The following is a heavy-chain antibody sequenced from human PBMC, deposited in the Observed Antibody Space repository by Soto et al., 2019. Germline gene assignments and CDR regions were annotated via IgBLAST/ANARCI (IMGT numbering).Heavy chain of an antibody. CDR2: IKQDGSEK. V-gene: IGHV3-7*01. CDR3: ARDPPWRRFDF. Sequence: SCAASGFTFSSSWMSWVRQAPGKGLEWVANIKQDGSEKYYVDSVKGRFTISRDNAKNSLYLQMNSLRAEDTAVYYCARDPPWRRFDFRGQATLVTVAS. CDR1: GFTFSSSW. J-gene: IGHJ4*02.